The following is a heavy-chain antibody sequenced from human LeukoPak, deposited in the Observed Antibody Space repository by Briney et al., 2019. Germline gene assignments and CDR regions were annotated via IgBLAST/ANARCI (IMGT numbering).Heavy chain of an antibody. CDR2: ISWNSGSI. CDR1: GFTFDDYA. Sequence: GGCLRLSCAASGFTFDDYAMHWVRQAPGKGLEWVSGISWNSGSIGYADSVKGRFTISRDNAKNSLYLQMNSLRAEDTALYYCAKGARIQLWHNWFDPWGQGTLVTVSS. V-gene: IGHV3-9*01. CDR3: AKGARIQLWHNWFDP. D-gene: IGHD5-18*01. J-gene: IGHJ5*02.